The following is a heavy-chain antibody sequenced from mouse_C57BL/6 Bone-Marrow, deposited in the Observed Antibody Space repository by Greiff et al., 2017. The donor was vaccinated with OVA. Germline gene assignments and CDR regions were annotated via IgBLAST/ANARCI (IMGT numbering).Heavy chain of an antibody. CDR3: ARDYYGSSPWFAY. CDR2: IYPGSGST. V-gene: IGHV1-55*01. Sequence: VQLQQSGAELVKPGASVKMSCKASGYTFTSYWITWVKQRPGQGLEWIGDIYPGSGSTNYNEKLKSKATLTVDTSSSTAYMQLSSLTSEDSAVDYCARDYYGSSPWFAYWGQGTLVTVSA. D-gene: IGHD1-1*01. J-gene: IGHJ3*01. CDR1: GYTFTSYW.